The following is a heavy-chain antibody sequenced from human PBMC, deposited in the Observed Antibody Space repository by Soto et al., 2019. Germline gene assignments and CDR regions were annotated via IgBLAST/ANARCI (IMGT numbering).Heavy chain of an antibody. CDR3: AKNPHTTVTTIDAFDI. V-gene: IGHV3-23*01. CDR1: GFTFSSYA. J-gene: IGHJ3*02. Sequence: GGSLRLSCAASGFTFSSYAMSWVRQAPGKGLEWVSAISGSGGRTYYADSVKGRFTISRDNSKNTLYLQMNSLRAEDTAVYYCAKNPHTTVTTIDAFDIWGQGTMVTVSS. CDR2: ISGSGGRT. D-gene: IGHD4-17*01.